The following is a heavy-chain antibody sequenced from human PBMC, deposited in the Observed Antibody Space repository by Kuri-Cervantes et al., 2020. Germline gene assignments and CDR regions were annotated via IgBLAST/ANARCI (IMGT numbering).Heavy chain of an antibody. V-gene: IGHV3-30*03. CDR3: ARNYPFDY. Sequence: GGSLRLSCAASGFTFSSYGMHWVRQAPGKGLEWVAVISYDGSNKYYADSVKGRFTISRDNSKNTLYLQMNSLRAEDTAMYYCARNYPFDYWGQGTLVTVSS. CDR1: GFTFSSYG. J-gene: IGHJ4*02. D-gene: IGHD3-10*01. CDR2: ISYDGSNK.